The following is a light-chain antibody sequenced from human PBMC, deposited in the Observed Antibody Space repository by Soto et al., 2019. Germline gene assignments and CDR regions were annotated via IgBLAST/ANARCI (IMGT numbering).Light chain of an antibody. J-gene: IGKJ5*01. CDR2: GAS. Sequence: EIVLTQSPATLSLSPGERATLSCRASHTVSSSLAWYQQKPGEAPRLLIYGASNRATGVPARFSGSGSGTAFPLTISSLKPEDFAVYYCQQRSNWPPITFGQGTRLEIK. CDR3: QQRSNWPPIT. V-gene: IGKV3-11*01. CDR1: HTVSSS.